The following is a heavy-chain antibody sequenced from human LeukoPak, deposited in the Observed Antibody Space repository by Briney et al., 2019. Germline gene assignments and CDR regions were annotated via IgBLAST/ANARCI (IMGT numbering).Heavy chain of an antibody. CDR1: GFTFISYA. D-gene: IGHD5-18*01. Sequence: GRSLRLSCAASGFTFISYAMHWVRQAPGKGLEWGAVISYDGSNKYYADSVKGRFTISRQNSKNTLYLQMNSLRAEDTAVYYCARDPELQLKGYYFDYWGQGTLVTVSS. V-gene: IGHV3-30*04. CDR2: ISYDGSNK. J-gene: IGHJ4*02. CDR3: ARDPELQLKGYYFDY.